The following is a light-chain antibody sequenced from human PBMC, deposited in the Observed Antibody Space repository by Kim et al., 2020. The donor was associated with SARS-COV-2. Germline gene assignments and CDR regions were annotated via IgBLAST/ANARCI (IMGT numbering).Light chain of an antibody. CDR2: DNN. J-gene: IGLJ2*01. V-gene: IGLV1-44*01. CDR1: PSNIGGNS. CDR3: AAWDDSLNGVV. Sequence: GKRVTISCSGSPSNIGGNSVHWYQQLSGAAPKLLIYDNNRRPSGVPDRFSGSKSGSSASLAISGVQSDDEADYHCAAWDDSLNGVVFGGGTQLTVL.